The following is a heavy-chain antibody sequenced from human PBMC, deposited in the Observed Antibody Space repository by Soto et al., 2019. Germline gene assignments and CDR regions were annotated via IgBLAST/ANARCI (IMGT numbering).Heavy chain of an antibody. Sequence: GGSLRLSCAASGFTFSSCAMSWVRQAPGKGLEWVSAISGSGSNTYYADSVKGRFTISRDNSKNTLYLQMNSLRAEDTAVYYCAKPHIRSYYYYGMDVWGQGTTVTVSS. V-gene: IGHV3-23*01. D-gene: IGHD4-17*01. J-gene: IGHJ6*02. CDR3: AKPHIRSYYYYGMDV. CDR1: GFTFSSCA. CDR2: ISGSGSNT.